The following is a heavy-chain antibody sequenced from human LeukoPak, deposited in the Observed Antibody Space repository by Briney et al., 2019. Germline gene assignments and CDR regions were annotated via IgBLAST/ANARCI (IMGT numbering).Heavy chain of an antibody. CDR2: IKEDGSEK. V-gene: IGHV3-7*01. Sequence: GGSLRLSCAASGFTFSSYWMSWVRQASGKGLEWVANIKEDGSEKYYVDSVKGRFTISRDNAKNSLYLQMNSLRAEDTAVYYCARDPLAARPTSYMDVWGKGTTVTVSS. CDR1: GFTFSSYW. D-gene: IGHD6-6*01. J-gene: IGHJ6*03. CDR3: ARDPLAARPTSYMDV.